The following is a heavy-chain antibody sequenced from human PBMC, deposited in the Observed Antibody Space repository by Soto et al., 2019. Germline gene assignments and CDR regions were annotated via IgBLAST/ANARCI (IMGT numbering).Heavy chain of an antibody. J-gene: IGHJ4*02. CDR2: ISGTSPST. CDR1: GFTFSAYA. V-gene: IGHV3-23*01. D-gene: IGHD3-3*01. Sequence: EVQLLESGGGLVQPGGSLILSCAASGFTFSAYAMSWVRQAPGKGLEWVSAISGTSPSTYYVDSRQVRFTISRDSSRKTLFLPMNTLRAEDTAVYFCALRIFGLEYWGQGTQVTVSS. CDR3: ALRIFGLEY.